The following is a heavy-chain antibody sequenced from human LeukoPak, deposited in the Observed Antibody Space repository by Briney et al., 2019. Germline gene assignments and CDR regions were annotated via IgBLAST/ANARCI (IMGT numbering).Heavy chain of an antibody. V-gene: IGHV3-23*01. CDR2: ISGRGGST. D-gene: IGHD3-10*01. Sequence: GGSLRLSCVASGLGFSNYAMSWVRQVPGRGLEWVSAISGRGGSTYYTDSVKGRFTISRDSSKNTLYLQMNSLTAEDTALYYCAKGRQVYSSETYFYYDMDVWGQGTTVTVSS. J-gene: IGHJ6*02. CDR1: GLGFSNYA. CDR3: AKGRQVYSSETYFYYDMDV.